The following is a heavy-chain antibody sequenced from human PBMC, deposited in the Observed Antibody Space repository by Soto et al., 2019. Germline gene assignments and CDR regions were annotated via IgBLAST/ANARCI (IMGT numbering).Heavy chain of an antibody. V-gene: IGHV1-18*01. CDR2: ISAYNGNT. Sequence: ASVKVSCKASGYTFTSYGISWVRQAPGQGLEWMGWISAYNGNTNYAQKLQGRVTMTTDTSTSTAYMELRSLRSDDTAVYYCARDSGSSGWTKEDAFDIWGQGTMVTVSS. J-gene: IGHJ3*02. D-gene: IGHD6-19*01. CDR1: GYTFTSYG. CDR3: ARDSGSSGWTKEDAFDI.